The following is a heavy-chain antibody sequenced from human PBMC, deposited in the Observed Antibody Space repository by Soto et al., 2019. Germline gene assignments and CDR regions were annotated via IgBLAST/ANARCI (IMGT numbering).Heavy chain of an antibody. CDR2: IDWDDSK. CDR3: SHKGYGDYPLDY. J-gene: IGHJ4*02. V-gene: IGHV2-5*02. CDR1: GFSLSPRGVG. D-gene: IGHD4-17*01. Sequence: QITLKESGPALVNPTQTLTLTCTFSGFSLSPRGVGGGWIRQPPGKALEWFVVIDWDDSKHSSPTLESRLTITKATSKNQVVLTMTNMDPVDTATYLCSHKGYGDYPLDYWGQGTLVTVSS.